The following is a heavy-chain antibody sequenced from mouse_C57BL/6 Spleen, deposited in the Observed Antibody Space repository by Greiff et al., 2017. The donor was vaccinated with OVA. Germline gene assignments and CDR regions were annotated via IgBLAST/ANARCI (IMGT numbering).Heavy chain of an antibody. D-gene: IGHD1-1*01. Sequence: QVQLKESGPELVKPGASVKISCKASGYAFSSSWMHWVKQRPGKGLEWIGRIYPGDGDTNYNGKFKGKATLTADKSSSTAYMQLSSLTSEDSAVDVGARFNYDGSSHFDYWGQGTTLTVSS. CDR1: GYAFSSSW. V-gene: IGHV1-82*01. CDR3: ARFNYDGSSHFDY. J-gene: IGHJ2*01. CDR2: IYPGDGDT.